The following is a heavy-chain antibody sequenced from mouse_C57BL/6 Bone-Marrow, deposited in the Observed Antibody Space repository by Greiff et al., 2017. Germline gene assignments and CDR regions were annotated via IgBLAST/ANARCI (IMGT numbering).Heavy chain of an antibody. CDR3: ARCNYGSSYDAMDY. V-gene: IGHV1-50*01. CDR1: GYTFTSYW. Sequence: VQLQESGAELVKPGASVKLSCKASGYTFTSYWMQWVKQRPGQGLEWIGEIDPSDSYTNYNQKFKGKATLTVDTSSSTAYMQLSSLTSEDSAVYYCARCNYGSSYDAMDYWGQGTAVTVSS. CDR2: IDPSDSYT. J-gene: IGHJ4*01. D-gene: IGHD1-1*01.